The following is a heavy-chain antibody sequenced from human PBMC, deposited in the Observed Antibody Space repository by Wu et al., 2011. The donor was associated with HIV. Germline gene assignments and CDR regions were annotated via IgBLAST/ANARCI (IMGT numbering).Heavy chain of an antibody. V-gene: IGHV1-2*02. D-gene: IGHD1-26*01. Sequence: QVQLVQSGAEVKKPGASVKVSCKASGYSFTGQYIHWVRQAPGQGLEWMGMINCNNGGTKIAQKFQGRVTLTRDTSISTAYMELSSLRSDDLAVYFCTRAIVGSEGDFWGQGTLVTVSS. CDR2: INCNNGGT. J-gene: IGHJ4*02. CDR1: GYSFTGQY. CDR3: TRAIVGSEGDF.